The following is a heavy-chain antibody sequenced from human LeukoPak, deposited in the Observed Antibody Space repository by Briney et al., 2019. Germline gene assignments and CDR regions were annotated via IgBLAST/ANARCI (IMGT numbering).Heavy chain of an antibody. CDR1: GFTSSNFG. CDR2: IWYDESNK. D-gene: IGHD2/OR15-2a*01. V-gene: IGHV3-33*01. CDR3: ARDQVQNYYYSGMDV. Sequence: PGGSLRLSCAASGFTSSNFGMHWVRQAPGKGLEWVAVIWYDESNKYYADSVKGRFTISRDNSKNTLYLQMNSLRAEDTAVYYCARDQVQNYYYSGMDVWGQGTTVTVSS. J-gene: IGHJ6*02.